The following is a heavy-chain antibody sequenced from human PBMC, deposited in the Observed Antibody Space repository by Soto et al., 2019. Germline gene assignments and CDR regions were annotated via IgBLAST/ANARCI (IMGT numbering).Heavy chain of an antibody. D-gene: IGHD4-17*01. Sequence: EVQLVESGGGLVQPGRSLRLSCAASGFTFDDYAMHWVRQGPGKGLEWVSSISWNSGNLGYADSVKGRFTXSXDNXXXXLYLQMNSLRGEDTALYYCAKGASTTVFAFNDYWGQGTLVTVSS. CDR3: AKGASTTVFAFNDY. CDR2: ISWNSGNL. J-gene: IGHJ4*02. CDR1: GFTFDDYA. V-gene: IGHV3-9*01.